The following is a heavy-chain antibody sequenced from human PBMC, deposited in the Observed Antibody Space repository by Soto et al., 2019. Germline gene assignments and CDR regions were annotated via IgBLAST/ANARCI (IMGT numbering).Heavy chain of an antibody. Sequence: EVQLMESGGGLVQPGGSLRLSCAASGFTLSYYWMSWVRQAPGKGLEWVANIKEDGSEKYYVDSEKGRFTISRDNAQNSVFLQMNSLRAEDTAIYYCARDCSGGSCQYWGQGTLVTVSS. CDR3: ARDCSGGSCQY. J-gene: IGHJ4*02. V-gene: IGHV3-7*01. D-gene: IGHD2-15*01. CDR1: GFTLSYYW. CDR2: IKEDGSEK.